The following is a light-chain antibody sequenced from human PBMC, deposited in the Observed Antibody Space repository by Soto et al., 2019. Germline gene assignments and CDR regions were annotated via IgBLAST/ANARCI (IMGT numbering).Light chain of an antibody. CDR3: ASYTGSDTLV. J-gene: IGLJ2*01. Sequence: QSALTQPPSASGSPGQSVTISCTGTSSDVGGYNYVSWYQQHPGKAPELMIYEVSKRPSGVPDRLSGSKSGNTASLTVSGLQVEDEADYYCASYTGSDTLVFGGGTKLTVL. CDR1: SSDVGGYNY. CDR2: EVS. V-gene: IGLV2-8*01.